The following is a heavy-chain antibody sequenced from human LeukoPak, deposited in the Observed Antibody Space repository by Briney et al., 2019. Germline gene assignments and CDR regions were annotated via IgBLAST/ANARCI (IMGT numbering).Heavy chain of an antibody. CDR1: GYTFTSYD. CDR3: ARGQKSALTYGSGTYAYYFDY. D-gene: IGHD3-10*01. J-gene: IGHJ4*02. CDR2: MNPNSGNT. V-gene: IGHV1-8*01. Sequence: ASVKVSCKASGYTFTSYDINWLRQATGQGLEWMGWMNPNSGNTGSAQKFQGRVTMTRNISISTAYMELSSLRSEDMAVYYCARGQKSALTYGSGTYAYYFDYWGQGTLVTVSS.